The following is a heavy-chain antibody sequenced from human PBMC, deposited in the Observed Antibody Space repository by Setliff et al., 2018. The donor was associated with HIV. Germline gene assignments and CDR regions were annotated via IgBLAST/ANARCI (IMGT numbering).Heavy chain of an antibody. D-gene: IGHD5-18*01. Sequence: LSLTCTVSGYSISSGYYWGWIRQPPGKGLEWIGSIYHSGSTYYNPSLKSRVTISVDTSKNQFSLKLSSVTAADTAVYYCARLRRIQLWSFDYWGRGTLVTVSS. V-gene: IGHV4-38-2*02. CDR2: IYHSGST. CDR3: ARLRRIQLWSFDY. CDR1: GYSISSGYY. J-gene: IGHJ4*02.